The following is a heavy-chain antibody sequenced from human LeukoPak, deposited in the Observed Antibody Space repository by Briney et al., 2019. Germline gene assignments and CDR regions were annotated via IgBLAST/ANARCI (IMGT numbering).Heavy chain of an antibody. Sequence: GGSLRLSCAASGFTFSSYGMHWVRQAPGKGLEWVAVISYDGSNKYYADSVKGRFTISRDNSENTLYLQMNSLRAEDTAVYYCARAAYYYDSSGYYYQHWGQGTLVTVSS. J-gene: IGHJ1*01. D-gene: IGHD3-22*01. CDR2: ISYDGSNK. CDR3: ARAAYYYDSSGYYYQH. V-gene: IGHV3-30*03. CDR1: GFTFSSYG.